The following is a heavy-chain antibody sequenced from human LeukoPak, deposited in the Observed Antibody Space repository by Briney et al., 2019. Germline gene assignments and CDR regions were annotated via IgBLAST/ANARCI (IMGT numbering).Heavy chain of an antibody. D-gene: IGHD1-26*01. CDR2: ISGSGGST. V-gene: IGHV3-23*01. J-gene: IGHJ4*02. Sequence: PGGSLRLSCAASGLTFSSHWMHWVRQAPGKGLEWVSAISGSGGSTYYADSVKGRFTISRDNSKNTLYLQMNSLRAEDTAVYYCARDQGGKLSAFYFDYWGQGTLVTVSS. CDR3: ARDQGGKLSAFYFDY. CDR1: GLTFSSHW.